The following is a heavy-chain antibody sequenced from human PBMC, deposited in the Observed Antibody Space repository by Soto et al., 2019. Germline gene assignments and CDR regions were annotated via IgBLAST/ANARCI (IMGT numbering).Heavy chain of an antibody. V-gene: IGHV1-58*01. CDR2: IVVGSGNT. CDR3: AAEAGRDGYNPFDY. CDR1: GFTFTSSA. J-gene: IGHJ4*02. Sequence: ASVKVSCKASGFTFTSSAVQWVRQARGQRLEWIGWIVVGSGNTNYAQKFKERVTITRDMSTRTAYMELSSLRSEDTAVYYCAAEAGRDGYNPFDYWGKGPLVTVS. D-gene: IGHD5-12*01.